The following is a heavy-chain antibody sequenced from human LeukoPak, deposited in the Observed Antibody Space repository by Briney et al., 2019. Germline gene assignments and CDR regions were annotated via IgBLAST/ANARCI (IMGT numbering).Heavy chain of an antibody. CDR3: ARDQISWNYDILTGYSNYYFDY. CDR1: GFTFSSYW. D-gene: IGHD3-9*01. J-gene: IGHJ4*02. V-gene: IGHV3-7*01. Sequence: GGSLRLSCAASGFTFSSYWMGWVRQAPGKGLEWVANIKQDGSEKYYVDSVKGRFTISRDNAKNSLYLQMNSLRAEDTAVYYCARDQISWNYDILTGYSNYYFDYWGQGTLVTVSS. CDR2: IKQDGSEK.